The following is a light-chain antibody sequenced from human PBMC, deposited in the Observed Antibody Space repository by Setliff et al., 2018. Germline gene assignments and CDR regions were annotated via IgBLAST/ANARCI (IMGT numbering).Light chain of an antibody. J-gene: IGLJ2*01. CDR2: DVR. CDR3: NSYTSSSTML. V-gene: IGLV2-14*01. Sequence: QSVLTQPASVSGSPGQSITISCTGTSGDVGGYNYVSWYQQHPGKAPKLMIYDVRKRPSGVSNRFSGSKSGNTASLTISGLQAEDEADYYCNSYTSSSTMLFGGGTKVTVL. CDR1: SGDVGGYNY.